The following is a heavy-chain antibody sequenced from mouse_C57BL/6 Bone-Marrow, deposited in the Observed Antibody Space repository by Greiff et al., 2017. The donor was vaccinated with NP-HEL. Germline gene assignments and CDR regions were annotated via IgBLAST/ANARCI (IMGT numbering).Heavy chain of an antibody. V-gene: IGHV5-6*01. D-gene: IGHD1-1*01. CDR2: ISSGGSYT. CDR1: GFTFSSYG. Sequence: EVKLVESGGDLVKPGGSLKLSCAASGFTFSSYGMSWVRQTPDKRLEWVATISSGGSYTYYPDSVKGRFTISRENDKNTLYLQMSSLKSEDTAMYYCARHGDYYGSSYYYFDYWGKGTTLTVS. J-gene: IGHJ2*01. CDR3: ARHGDYYGSSYYYFDY.